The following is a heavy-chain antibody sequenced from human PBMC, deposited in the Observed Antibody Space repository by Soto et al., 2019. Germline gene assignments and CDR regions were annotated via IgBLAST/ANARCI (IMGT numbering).Heavy chain of an antibody. D-gene: IGHD5-18*01. CDR2: IYYSGST. J-gene: IGHJ3*02. V-gene: IGHV4-30-4*01. CDR3: ARDVDSTILKPNDAFGI. CDR1: GDSIFGGDYY. Sequence: QVQLQESGPGLVKPSQTLSLTCTVSGDSIFGGDYYWSWIRQPPGKGLQWVGSIYYSGSTYYNPSLKSRVAISVDTSPNQFSLKLSSGTAADTAVYFCARDVDSTILKPNDAFGIWGQGTMVTVSS.